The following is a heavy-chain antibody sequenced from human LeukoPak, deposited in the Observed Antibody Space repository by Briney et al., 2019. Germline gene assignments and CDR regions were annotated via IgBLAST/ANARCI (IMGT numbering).Heavy chain of an antibody. CDR1: GGSISSGGYY. Sequence: SETLSLTCTVSGGSISSGGYYWSWIRQPPGKGLEWIGYIYHSGSTYYNPSLKSRVTVSVDRSKNQFSLKLSSVTAADTAVYYCARSGPSRGHSSSDYWGQGTLVTVSS. D-gene: IGHD6-6*01. CDR2: IYHSGST. V-gene: IGHV4-30-2*01. CDR3: ARSGPSRGHSSSDY. J-gene: IGHJ4*02.